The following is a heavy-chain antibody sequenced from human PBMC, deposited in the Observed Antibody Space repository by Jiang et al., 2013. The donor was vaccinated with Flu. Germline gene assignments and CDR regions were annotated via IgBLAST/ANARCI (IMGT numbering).Heavy chain of an antibody. D-gene: IGHD6-19*01. Sequence: SVKVSCKASGYTFTSYGISWVRQAPGQGLEWMGWISAYNGNTNYAQKLQGRVTMTTDTSTSTAYMELRSLRSDDTAVYYCARDLVVIAVAGYYFDYWGQGTLVTVSS. CDR2: ISAYNGNT. V-gene: IGHV1-18*01. CDR3: ARDLVVIAVAGYYFDY. CDR1: GYTFTSYG. J-gene: IGHJ4*02.